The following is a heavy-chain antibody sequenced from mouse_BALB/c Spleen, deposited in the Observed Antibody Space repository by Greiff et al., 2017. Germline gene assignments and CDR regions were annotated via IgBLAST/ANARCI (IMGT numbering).Heavy chain of an antibody. CDR2: IWRGGST. V-gene: IGHV2-5-1*01. Sequence: VQLQESGPSLVQPSQSLSITCTVSGFSLTSYGVHWVRQSPGKGLEWLGVIWRGGSTDYNAAFMSRLSITKDNSKSQVFFKMNSLQADDTAIYYCAKRGTTVVATRDAMDYWGQGTSVTVSS. J-gene: IGHJ4*01. CDR3: AKRGTTVVATRDAMDY. D-gene: IGHD1-1*01. CDR1: GFSLTSYG.